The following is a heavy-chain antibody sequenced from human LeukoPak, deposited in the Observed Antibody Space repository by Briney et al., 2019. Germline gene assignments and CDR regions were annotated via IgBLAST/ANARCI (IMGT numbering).Heavy chain of an antibody. Sequence: SETLSLTCTVSGGSISSYYWSWIRQPPGKGLEWIGYIYYGGSTNYNPSLKSRVTISVDTSKNQFSLKLSSVTAADTAVYYCARIRGAVAGSTNWFDPWGQGTLVTVSS. CDR3: ARIRGAVAGSTNWFDP. V-gene: IGHV4-59*01. J-gene: IGHJ5*02. D-gene: IGHD6-19*01. CDR1: GGSISSYY. CDR2: IYYGGST.